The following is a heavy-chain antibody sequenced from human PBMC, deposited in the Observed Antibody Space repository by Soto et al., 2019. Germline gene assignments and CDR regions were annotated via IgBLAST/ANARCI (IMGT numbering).Heavy chain of an antibody. CDR2: ISGSGGST. CDR1: GFTFSSYA. V-gene: IGHV3-23*01. CDR3: AKAFGYSYGPYYYYYGMDV. J-gene: IGHJ6*02. Sequence: LRLSCAASGFTFSSYAMSWVRQAPGKGLEWVSAISGSGGSTYYADSVKGRFTISRDNSKNTLYLQMNSLRAEDTAVYYCAKAFGYSYGPYYYYYGMDVWGQGTTVTVSS. D-gene: IGHD5-18*01.